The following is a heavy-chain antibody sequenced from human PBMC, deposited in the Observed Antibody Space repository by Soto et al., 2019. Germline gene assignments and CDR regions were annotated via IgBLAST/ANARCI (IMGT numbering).Heavy chain of an antibody. V-gene: IGHV1-3*01. Sequence: ASVKVSCKASGYTFTSYAMHWARQAPGQRLEWMGWINAGNGNTKYSQKFQGRVTITRDTSASTAYMELSSLRSEDTAVYYCARAPPYYDSSGPIIYFDYWGQGTLVTVSS. D-gene: IGHD3-22*01. CDR2: INAGNGNT. CDR3: ARAPPYYDSSGPIIYFDY. J-gene: IGHJ4*02. CDR1: GYTFTSYA.